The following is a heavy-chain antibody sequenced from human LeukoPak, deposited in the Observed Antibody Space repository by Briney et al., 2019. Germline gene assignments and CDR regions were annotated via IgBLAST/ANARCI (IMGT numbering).Heavy chain of an antibody. CDR3: ARARKEATDYYGMDV. Sequence: PGRSLRLSCAASGFTFSSYSMNWVRQAPGKGLEWVSSISSSSSYIYYADSVKGRFTISRDNAKNSLYLQMNSLRAEDTAVYYCARARKEATDYYGMDVWGQGTTVTVSS. J-gene: IGHJ6*02. CDR1: GFTFSSYS. D-gene: IGHD1-26*01. V-gene: IGHV3-21*01. CDR2: ISSSSSYI.